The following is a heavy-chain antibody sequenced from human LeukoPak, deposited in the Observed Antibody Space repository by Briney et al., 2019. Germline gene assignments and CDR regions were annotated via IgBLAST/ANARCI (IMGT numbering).Heavy chain of an antibody. V-gene: IGHV3-21*01. CDR1: GFTFSNYN. J-gene: IGHJ6*03. CDR3: ARDPYSGNYGNDYYYYMDV. CDR2: ITSSGTYI. Sequence: GGSLRLSCAASGFTFSNYNMNWVRQAPGKAMDWVSSITSSGTYIFYADSVKDRFTISRDNAKNSLYLQMDSLGPEDTAVYYCARDPYSGNYGNDYYYYMDVWGKGTTVTISS. D-gene: IGHD1-26*01.